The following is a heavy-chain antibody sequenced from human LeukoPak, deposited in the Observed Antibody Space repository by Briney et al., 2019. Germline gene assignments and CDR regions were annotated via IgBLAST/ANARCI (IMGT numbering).Heavy chain of an antibody. CDR1: GYSISSGYY. CDR3: ARRLPYYYYMDV. CDR2: IYYSGST. D-gene: IGHD4-11*01. V-gene: IGHV4-61*01. Sequence: SETLSLTCTVSGYSISSGYYWDWIRQPPGKGLEWIGYIYYSGSTNYNPSLKSRVTISVDTSKNQFSLKLSSVTAADTAVYYCARRLPYYYYMDVWGKGTTVTVSS. J-gene: IGHJ6*03.